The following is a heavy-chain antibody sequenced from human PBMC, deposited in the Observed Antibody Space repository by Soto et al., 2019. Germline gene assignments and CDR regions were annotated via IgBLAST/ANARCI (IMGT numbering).Heavy chain of an antibody. V-gene: IGHV1-2*04. CDR1: GYTFTGYY. CDR2: INPNSGGT. J-gene: IGHJ6*03. D-gene: IGHD2-15*01. Sequence: ASVKVSCKASGYTFTGYYMHWVRQAPGQGLEWMGWINPNSGGTNYAQKFQGWVTMTRDTSISTAYMELSRLRSDDTAVYYCARGGVVVAATRGVIGYYYYYMDVWGKGTTVTVSS. CDR3: ARGGVVVAATRGVIGYYYYYMDV.